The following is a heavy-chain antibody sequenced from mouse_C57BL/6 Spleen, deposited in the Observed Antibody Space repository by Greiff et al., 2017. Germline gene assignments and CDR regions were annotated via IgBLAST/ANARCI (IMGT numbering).Heavy chain of an antibody. CDR2: IDPETGGT. D-gene: IGHD3-1*01. CDR1: GYTFTDYE. V-gene: IGHV1-15*01. Sequence: QVQLQQSGAELVRPGASVTLSCKASGYTFTDYEMHWVKQTPVHGLEWIGAIDPETGGTAYNQKFKGKAILTADKSSSTAYMELRSLTSEDSAVYYCTVHGSGYVGYFDYWGQGTTLTVSS. J-gene: IGHJ2*01. CDR3: TVHGSGYVGYFDY.